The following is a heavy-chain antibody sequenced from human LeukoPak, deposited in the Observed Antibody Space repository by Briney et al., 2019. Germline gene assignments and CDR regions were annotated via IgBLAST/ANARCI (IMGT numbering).Heavy chain of an antibody. CDR1: TFSISIYS. V-gene: IGHV3-21*01. CDR3: ARETSESFDI. CDR2: ISGSSRSI. Sequence: GGSLRLSCAASTFSISIYSMNWVRQAPGKGLEWVSSISGSSRSIYYADSMKGRFTISRDNAKNSLYLQMNSLRAEDTAVYYCARETSESFDIWGQGTMVTVSS. D-gene: IGHD2-2*01. J-gene: IGHJ3*02.